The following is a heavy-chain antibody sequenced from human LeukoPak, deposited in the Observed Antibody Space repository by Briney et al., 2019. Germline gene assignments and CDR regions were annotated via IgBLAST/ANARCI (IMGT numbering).Heavy chain of an antibody. D-gene: IGHD2-2*01. V-gene: IGHV4-34*01. CDR1: GGSFSGYY. J-gene: IGHJ5*02. Sequence: PSETLSLACAVYGGSFSGYYWSWIRQPPGKGLEWIGEINHVGRTNYNPSLKSRVTVSVDTSKNQFSLKLNSVTAADTAVYSCARAFGYCSSTSCPNWFDPWGQGALVTVSS. CDR2: INHVGRT. CDR3: ARAFGYCSSTSCPNWFDP.